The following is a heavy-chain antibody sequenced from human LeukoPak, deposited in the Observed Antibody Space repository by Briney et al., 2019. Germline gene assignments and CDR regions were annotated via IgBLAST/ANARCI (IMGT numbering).Heavy chain of an antibody. CDR2: IIPILGIA. CDR1: GYTFTGYY. D-gene: IGHD3-22*01. CDR3: ARDDSSGYYDHWYFDL. Sequence: SVKASCKASGYTFTGYYMYWVRQAPGQGLEWMGRIIPILGIANYAQKFQGRVTITADKSTSTAYMELSSLRSEDTAVYYCARDDSSGYYDHWYFDLWGRGTLVTVSS. V-gene: IGHV1-69*04. J-gene: IGHJ2*01.